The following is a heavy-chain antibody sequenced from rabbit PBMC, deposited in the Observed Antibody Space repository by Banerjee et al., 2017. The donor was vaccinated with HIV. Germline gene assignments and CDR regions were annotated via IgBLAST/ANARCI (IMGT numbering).Heavy chain of an antibody. J-gene: IGHJ4*01. Sequence: QSLEESGGDLVKPGASLTLTCTASGFTLSSYWMYWVRQAPGKGLEWIGCIDGIGSGSTYYATWAKGRFTISKTSSTTVTLQMTSLTAADTATYFCARDDYGDLFYFDLWGPGTLVTVS. CDR3: ARDDYGDLFYFDL. V-gene: IGHV1S40*01. CDR1: GFTLSSYW. D-gene: IGHD2-1*01. CDR2: IDGIGSGST.